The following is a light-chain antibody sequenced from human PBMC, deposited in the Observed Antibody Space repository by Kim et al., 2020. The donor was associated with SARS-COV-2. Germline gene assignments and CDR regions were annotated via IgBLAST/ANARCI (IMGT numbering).Light chain of an antibody. J-gene: IGLJ3*02. CDR3: QSYGESGV. V-gene: IGLV6-57*04. Sequence: NFMLTQPHSVSEYPGKTVTISCTRSSGSIASNYVQWYQQRPGSAPTTVIYEDNQRPSGVPDRFSGSIDSSSNSASLTISGLKTEDEADYYCQSYGESGVFGGGTQLTVL. CDR2: EDN. CDR1: SGSIASNY.